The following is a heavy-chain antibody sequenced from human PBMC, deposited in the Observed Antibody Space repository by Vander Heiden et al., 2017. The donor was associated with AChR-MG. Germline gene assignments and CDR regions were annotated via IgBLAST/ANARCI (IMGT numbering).Heavy chain of an antibody. CDR3: AKVTLKSWYLTNYYYYGMDV. Sequence: QVQLVESGGGVVQPGRSLRLSCAASGFTFSSHGMPWVRQAPGKGLEWVAVISYDGSNKYYADSVKGRFTISRDNSKNTLYLQMNSLRAEDTAVYYCAKVTLKSWYLTNYYYYGMDVWGQGTTVTVSS. CDR2: ISYDGSNK. V-gene: IGHV3-30*18. D-gene: IGHD6-13*01. J-gene: IGHJ6*02. CDR1: GFTFSSHG.